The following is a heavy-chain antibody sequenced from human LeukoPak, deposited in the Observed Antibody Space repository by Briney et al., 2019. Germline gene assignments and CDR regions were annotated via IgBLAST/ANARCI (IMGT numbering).Heavy chain of an antibody. CDR1: GYTLTELS. Sequence: GASVKVSCKVSGYTLTELSMHWVRQAPGKGLEWMGGFDPEDGETIYAQKFQGRVTMTEDTSTDTAYMELSSLRSEDTAVYYCARDGYYYDSSGYHPYYYYYYMDVWGKGTTVTVSS. J-gene: IGHJ6*03. D-gene: IGHD3-22*01. CDR2: FDPEDGET. V-gene: IGHV1-24*01. CDR3: ARDGYYYDSSGYHPYYYYYYMDV.